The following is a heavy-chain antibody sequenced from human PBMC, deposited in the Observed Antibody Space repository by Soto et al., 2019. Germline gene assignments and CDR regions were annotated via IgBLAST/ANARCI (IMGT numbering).Heavy chain of an antibody. CDR1: GFTFCSYA. D-gene: IGHD5-12*01. V-gene: IGHV3-30*02. CDR2: ISDNASSK. J-gene: IGHJ4*02. Sequence: GGSLRLSCAASGFTFCSYAMHWVRQAPGKGLEWVAIISDNASSKYYADSVKGRFTISRDNSKNTLYLQVSSLRAEDTAVYYCAKIRGYSGYGYFDYWGQGALVTVSS. CDR3: AKIRGYSGYGYFDY.